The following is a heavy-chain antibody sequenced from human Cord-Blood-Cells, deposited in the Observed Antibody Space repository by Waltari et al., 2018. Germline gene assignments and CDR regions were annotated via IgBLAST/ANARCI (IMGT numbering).Heavy chain of an antibody. CDR1: GFTVSSNY. CDR3: ARGGYSSGWCLVY. D-gene: IGHD6-19*01. CDR2: IYRRGST. Sequence: EVQLVESGGGLIQPGGSLRLSCAASGFTVSSNYMSWVRQAPGKGLELVSVIYRRGSTYYADSVKGRFTISRDNSKNTLYLQMNSLRAEDTAVYYCARGGYSSGWCLVYWGQGTLVTVSS. J-gene: IGHJ4*02. V-gene: IGHV3-53*01.